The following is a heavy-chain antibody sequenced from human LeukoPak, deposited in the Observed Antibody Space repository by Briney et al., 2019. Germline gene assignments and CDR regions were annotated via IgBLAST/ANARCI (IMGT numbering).Heavy chain of an antibody. V-gene: IGHV4-59*01. D-gene: IGHD6-6*01. CDR1: GGSISSYY. CDR2: IYYSGST. J-gene: IGHJ6*03. CDR3: ARASSSSSALYYYYYYMDV. Sequence: SETLSPTCTVSGGSISSYYWSWIRQPPGKGLEWIGYIYYSGSTNYNPSLKSRVTISVDTSKNQFSLKLSSVTAADTAVYYCARASSSSSALYYYYYYMDVWGKGTTVTVSS.